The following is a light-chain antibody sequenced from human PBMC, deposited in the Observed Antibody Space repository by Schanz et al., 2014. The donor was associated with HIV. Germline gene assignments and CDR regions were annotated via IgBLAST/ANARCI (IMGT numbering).Light chain of an antibody. CDR3: QYFGNSGGT. CDR2: DAS. J-gene: IGKJ4*01. Sequence: EIVLTQSPATLSLSPGERATLSCRASQSVGSYLAWYQQKPGQAPRLLIYDASNRATGIPARFSGSESGTDFTLTISSLEPEDFAVYYCQYFGNSGGTFGGGTKVEIK. CDR1: QSVGSY. V-gene: IGKV3-11*01.